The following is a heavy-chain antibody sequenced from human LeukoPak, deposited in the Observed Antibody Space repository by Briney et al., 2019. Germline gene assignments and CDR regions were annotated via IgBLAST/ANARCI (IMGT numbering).Heavy chain of an antibody. CDR1: GFTFSNHA. J-gene: IGHJ6*04. CDR3: AKGGASSPYTYIDV. Sequence: PGGSLRLSCAASGFTFSNHAMSWVRQAPGKGLEWVSVIGDSGGSTYYADSVKGRFTISRDNSKNTLYLQMNSLRADDTAVYHWAKGGASSPYTYIDVWGKGTTVIVSS. V-gene: IGHV3-23*01. CDR2: IGDSGGST. D-gene: IGHD6-6*01.